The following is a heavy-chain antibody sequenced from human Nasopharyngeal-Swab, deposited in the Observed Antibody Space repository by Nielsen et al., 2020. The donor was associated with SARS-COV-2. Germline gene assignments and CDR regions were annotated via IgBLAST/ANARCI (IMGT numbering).Heavy chain of an antibody. Sequence: WIRQPPRKGLEWVAVTSRDGSDKYYADSVKGRFTMSRDTSKNVVYLEMNSLSIEDTAVYYCARSVNFDYGDLQPPFGYWGQGTLVTVSS. V-gene: IGHV3-30-3*01. J-gene: IGHJ4*02. CDR3: ARSVNFDYGDLQPPFGY. CDR2: TSRDGSDK. D-gene: IGHD4-17*01.